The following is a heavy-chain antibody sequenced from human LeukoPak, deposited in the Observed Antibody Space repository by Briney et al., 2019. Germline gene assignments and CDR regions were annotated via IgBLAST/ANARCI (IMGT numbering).Heavy chain of an antibody. Sequence: GGSLRLSCAASGFTFSDYYMNWIRQAPGKGLEWVSYISSSGSTIYYADSVKGRFTISRDNAKNSLYLQMNSLRAEDTAVYYCARRMTTVTTRAFDIWGQGTMVTVSS. J-gene: IGHJ3*02. V-gene: IGHV3-11*01. CDR3: ARRMTTVTTRAFDI. CDR1: GFTFSDYY. CDR2: ISSSGSTI. D-gene: IGHD4-17*01.